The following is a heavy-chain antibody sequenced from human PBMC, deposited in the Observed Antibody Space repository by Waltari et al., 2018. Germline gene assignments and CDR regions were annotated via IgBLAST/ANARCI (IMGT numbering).Heavy chain of an antibody. CDR3: ARIGVGDAFDI. CDR1: GFSLSTSGMR. V-gene: IGHV2-70*04. CDR2: IDWDDDK. D-gene: IGHD1-26*01. J-gene: IGHJ3*02. Sequence: QVTLKESGPALVKPTQTLPLTCTFSGFSLSTSGMRVSWIRQPPGKALEWLARIDWDDDKFYSTSLKTRLTISKDTSKNQVVLTMTNMDPVDTATYYCARIGVGDAFDIWGQGTMVTVSS.